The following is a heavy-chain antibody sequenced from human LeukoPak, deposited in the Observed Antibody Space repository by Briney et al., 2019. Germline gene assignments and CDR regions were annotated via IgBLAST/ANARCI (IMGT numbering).Heavy chain of an antibody. CDR1: GGSISSSNW. CDR3: GRVVGFYYYMDV. J-gene: IGHJ6*03. Sequence: PSGTLSLTCAVSGGSISSSNWWSWVRQPPGKGLEWIGEIYHSGSTNYNPSLKSRVTMSVDTSKNQFSLKLSSVTAADTAVYYCGRVVGFYYYMDVWGKGTTVTISS. CDR2: IYHSGST. V-gene: IGHV4-4*02.